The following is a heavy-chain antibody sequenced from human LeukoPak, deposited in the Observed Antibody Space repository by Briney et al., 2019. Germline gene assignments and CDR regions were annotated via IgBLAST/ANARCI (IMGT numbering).Heavy chain of an antibody. V-gene: IGHV1-18*01. CDR1: GYSVTSYG. CDR2: ISAYNGNP. Sequence: GASVTVSCKASGYSVTSYGISWVRPAPGQGLAWVGWISAYNGNPNYAQKLQGRVTMTTDTSTSTAYMELRSLRSDDTAVYYCARVGGSLHYYDSSGFYWFDPWGQATLVTVSS. J-gene: IGHJ5*02. D-gene: IGHD3-22*01. CDR3: ARVGGSLHYYDSSGFYWFDP.